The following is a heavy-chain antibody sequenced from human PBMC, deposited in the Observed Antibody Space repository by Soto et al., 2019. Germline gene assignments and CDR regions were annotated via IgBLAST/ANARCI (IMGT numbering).Heavy chain of an antibody. CDR2: VSSSGGNT. CDR3: AKWADYYDSSGYYR. V-gene: IGHV3-23*01. CDR1: GFTFSLYG. D-gene: IGHD3-22*01. Sequence: GGSLRLSCAASGFTFSLYGMSWVRQAPGKGLEWVSSVSSSGGNTYYADSVKGRFTVSRDNSKDTLYLQMNTLRAEDTAVYYCAKWADYYDSSGYYRWGQGTLVTVSS. J-gene: IGHJ4*02.